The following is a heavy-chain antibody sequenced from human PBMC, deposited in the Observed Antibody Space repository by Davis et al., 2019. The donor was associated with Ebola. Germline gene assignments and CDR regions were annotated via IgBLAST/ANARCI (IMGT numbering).Heavy chain of an antibody. V-gene: IGHV4-39*01. J-gene: IGHJ6*02. Sequence: MPSETLSLTCTVSGGSISHGGDYYWGWIRQPPGKGLEWIGSIYYSGSTYYNPSLKSRITISVDTSKNQFSLKLSSVTAADTAVYYCARGGLQWLPYYYYGMDVWGQGTTVTVSS. CDR3: ARGGLQWLPYYYYGMDV. D-gene: IGHD6-19*01. CDR1: GGSISHGGDYY. CDR2: IYYSGST.